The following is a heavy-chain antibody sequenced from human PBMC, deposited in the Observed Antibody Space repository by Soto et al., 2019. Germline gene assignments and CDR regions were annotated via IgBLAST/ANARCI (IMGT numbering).Heavy chain of an antibody. D-gene: IGHD1-26*01. CDR1: GFTFSSYS. V-gene: IGHV3-48*01. J-gene: IGHJ5*02. CDR2: ISSSSSTI. CDR3: ARGVDGTGAWP. Sequence: GGSLRLSCAASGFTFSSYSMNWVRQAPGKGLEWVSYISSSSSTIYYADSVKGRFTISRDNAKNSLYLQMNSLRAEDTAVYYCARGVDGTGAWPWGQGTLVTVSS.